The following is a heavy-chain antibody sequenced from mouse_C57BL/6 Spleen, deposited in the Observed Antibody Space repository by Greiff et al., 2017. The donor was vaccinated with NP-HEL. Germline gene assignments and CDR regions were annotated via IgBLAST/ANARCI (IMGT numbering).Heavy chain of an antibody. CDR2: IDPSDSYT. D-gene: IGHD1-1*01. CDR1: GYTFTSYW. CDR3: ARRDGSSPWDAMDY. J-gene: IGHJ4*01. Sequence: VKLQQPGAELVMPGASVKLSCKASGYTFTSYWMHWVKQRPGQGLEWIGEIDPSDSYTNYNQKFKGKSTLTVDKSSSTAYMQLSSLTSEDSAVYYCARRDGSSPWDAMDYWGQGTSVTVSS. V-gene: IGHV1-69*01.